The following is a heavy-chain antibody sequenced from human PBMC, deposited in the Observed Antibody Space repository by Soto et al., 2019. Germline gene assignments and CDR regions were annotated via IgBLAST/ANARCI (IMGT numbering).Heavy chain of an antibody. Sequence: EVQLVESGGGLVQPGGSLRLSCVASGFPFSTYAMSWVRQAPGKGLEWDSGLYGNGNGISYADSVKGRFTISRDNSKSTLYLQMNSLRSDDTAMYYCAKDRQPDGFWPFDHWGRGTLIIVSS. CDR3: AKDRQPDGFWPFDH. D-gene: IGHD3-3*01. CDR2: LYGNGNGI. CDR1: GFPFSTYA. V-gene: IGHV3-23*05. J-gene: IGHJ4*02.